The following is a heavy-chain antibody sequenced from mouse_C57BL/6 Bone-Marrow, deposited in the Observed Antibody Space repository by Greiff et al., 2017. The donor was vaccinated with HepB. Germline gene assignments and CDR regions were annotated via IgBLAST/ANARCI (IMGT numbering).Heavy chain of an antibody. Sequence: EVQVVESGGGLVQPGGSLKLSCAASGFTFSDYYMYWVRQTPEKRLEWVAYISNGGGSTYYPDNVKGRFTISRDNAKNTLYLQMSRLKSEDTAMYYCARQGWFPFAYWGQGTLVTVSA. CDR3: ARQGWFPFAY. V-gene: IGHV5-12*01. J-gene: IGHJ3*01. CDR1: GFTFSDYY. D-gene: IGHD2-3*01. CDR2: ISNGGGST.